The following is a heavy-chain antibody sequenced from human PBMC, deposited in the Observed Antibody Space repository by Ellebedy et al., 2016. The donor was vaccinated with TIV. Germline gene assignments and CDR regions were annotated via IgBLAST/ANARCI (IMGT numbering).Heavy chain of an antibody. Sequence: SVKVSCXASGGTFSSYAISWVRQAPGQGLEWMGGIIPIFGTANYAQKFQGRVTITADESTSTAYMELSSLRSEDTAVYYCARDYYDSSEITGWFNPWGQGTLVTVSS. V-gene: IGHV1-69*13. J-gene: IGHJ5*02. CDR2: IIPIFGTA. D-gene: IGHD3-22*01. CDR3: ARDYYDSSEITGWFNP. CDR1: GGTFSSYA.